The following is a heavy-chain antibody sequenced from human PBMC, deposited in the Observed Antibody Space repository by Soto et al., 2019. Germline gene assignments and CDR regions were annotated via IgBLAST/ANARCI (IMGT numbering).Heavy chain of an antibody. CDR2: ISAYNGNT. CDR3: ASYCSGGSCYSGGYYYYGMDG. Sequence: GASVKVSCKASGYTFTSYGISWVRQAPGQGLEWMGWISAYNGNTNYAQKLQGRVTMTTDTSTSTAYMELRSLRSDDTAVYYCASYCSGGSCYSGGYYYYGMDGWGQGNTVTVSS. CDR1: GYTFTSYG. D-gene: IGHD2-15*01. J-gene: IGHJ6*02. V-gene: IGHV1-18*01.